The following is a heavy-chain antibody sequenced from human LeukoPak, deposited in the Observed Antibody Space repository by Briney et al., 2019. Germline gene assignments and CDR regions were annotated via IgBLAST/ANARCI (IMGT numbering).Heavy chain of an antibody. V-gene: IGHV3-21*01. D-gene: IGHD3-22*01. Sequence: SGGSLRLSCAASGFALSSSGMHWARQAPGKGLEWVSSISSSGSSIYYADSVKGRFTISRDNAKNSLYLQMNSLRAEDTAVYYCVRGGYYDSRDAFHIWGQGTVVTVSS. CDR1: GFALSSSG. J-gene: IGHJ3*02. CDR2: ISSSGSSI. CDR3: VRGGYYDSRDAFHI.